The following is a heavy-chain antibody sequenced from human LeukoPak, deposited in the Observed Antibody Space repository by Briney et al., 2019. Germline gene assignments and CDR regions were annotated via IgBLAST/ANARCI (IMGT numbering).Heavy chain of an antibody. D-gene: IGHD1-26*01. CDR1: GFTFTSYG. CDR3: AKDGIEGEIYGTSFDY. Sequence: PGGSLRLSCAASGFTFTSYGMHWVRQAPGKGLEWVSFIRYDGSNKYYAESVKGRFTISRDDSKNTLYLQMNSLRLEDTALFYCAKDGIEGEIYGTSFDYWGQGILVTVSS. V-gene: IGHV3-30*02. CDR2: IRYDGSNK. J-gene: IGHJ4*02.